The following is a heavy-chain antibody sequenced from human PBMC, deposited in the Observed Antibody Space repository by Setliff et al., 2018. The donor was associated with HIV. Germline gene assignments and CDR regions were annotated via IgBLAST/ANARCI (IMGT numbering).Heavy chain of an antibody. D-gene: IGHD3-22*01. CDR2: VNAGNGDT. CDR1: GYTFTNYA. CDR3: ARHQAPYYGSSGYNPNWYFEL. J-gene: IGHJ2*01. V-gene: IGHV1-3*01. Sequence: ASVKVSCKASGYTFTNYAIHWVRQAPGQRLEWMGWVNAGNGDTKYSQKFQCRVTITTDTSASTAYMELNSLSSEDTAVYYCARHQAPYYGSSGYNPNWYFELWGRGTLVTVSS.